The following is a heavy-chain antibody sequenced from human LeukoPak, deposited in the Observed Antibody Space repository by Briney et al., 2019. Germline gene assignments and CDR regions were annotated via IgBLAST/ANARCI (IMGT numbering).Heavy chain of an antibody. CDR2: IYYSGST. D-gene: IGHD4-11*01. V-gene: IGHV4-59*01. CDR3: ARQKSNTFDY. Sequence: SETLSLTCTVSGGSISSYYWSWIRQPPGKGLELIGYIYYSGSTNYNPSLKSRVTISVDTSKNQFSLKLSSVTAADTAVYYCARQKSNTFDYWGQGTLVTVSS. CDR1: GGSISSYY. J-gene: IGHJ4*02.